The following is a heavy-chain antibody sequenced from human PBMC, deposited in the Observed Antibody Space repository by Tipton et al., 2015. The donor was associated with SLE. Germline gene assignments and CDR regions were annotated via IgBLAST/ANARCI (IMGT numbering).Heavy chain of an antibody. D-gene: IGHD3-16*01. CDR2: IYYSGST. CDR1: GGSFSGYY. V-gene: IGHV4-59*01. J-gene: IGHJ6*02. Sequence: TLSLTCAVYGGSFSGYYWSWIRQPPEKGLEWIGHIYYSGSTNYNPSLKSRVTISVDKSKNQFSLKLSSVTAADTAVYYCARNPLGGPDVWGQGTTVTVSS. CDR3: ARNPLGGPDV.